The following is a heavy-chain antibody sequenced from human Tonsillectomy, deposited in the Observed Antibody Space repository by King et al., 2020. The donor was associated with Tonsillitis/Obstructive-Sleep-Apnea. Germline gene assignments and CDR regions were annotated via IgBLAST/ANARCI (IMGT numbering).Heavy chain of an antibody. CDR2: ISSNVGST. D-gene: IGHD3-10*01. Sequence: VQLVESGGGLVQPGGSLRVSCSASGFTFRSYAMHWVRQAPGKGLEYVSAISSNVGSTYYADSVKGRFTISRDNSKNTLYLQMSRLRGEDTAVYYCVKGTSGEFYYYYMDVWGKGTTVTVSS. CDR3: VKGTSGEFYYYYMDV. V-gene: IGHV3-64D*06. J-gene: IGHJ6*03. CDR1: GFTFRSYA.